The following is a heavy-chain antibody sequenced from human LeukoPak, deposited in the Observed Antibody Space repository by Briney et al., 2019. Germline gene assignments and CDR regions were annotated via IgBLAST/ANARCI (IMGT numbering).Heavy chain of an antibody. D-gene: IGHD3-16*02. CDR1: GGSISSGSYY. J-gene: IGHJ4*02. Sequence: SQTLSLTCTVSGGSISSGSYYWSWIRQPAGMGLEWIGRIYTSGSTNYNPSLKSRVTISVDTSKNQFSLKLSSVTAADTAVYYCARERDYVWGSYRYSPCFDYWGQGTLVTVSS. CDR2: IYTSGST. V-gene: IGHV4-61*02. CDR3: ARERDYVWGSYRYSPCFDY.